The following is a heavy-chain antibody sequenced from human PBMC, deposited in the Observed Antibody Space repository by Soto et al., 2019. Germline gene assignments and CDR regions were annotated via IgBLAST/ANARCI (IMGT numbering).Heavy chain of an antibody. CDR1: GGSVSSGSYY. CDR3: ARDLSRALGMDV. CDR2: TSHSGST. V-gene: IGHV4-61*01. Sequence: QVQLQESGPGLVKSSETLALTCTVSGGSVSSGSYYWSWIRQPPRKGLEWIGYTSHSGSTNYNPSLRSRFTLFVDTSKNQFSLKMRSVTAADTAVYYCARDLSRALGMDVWGQGTTVTVSS. J-gene: IGHJ6*02.